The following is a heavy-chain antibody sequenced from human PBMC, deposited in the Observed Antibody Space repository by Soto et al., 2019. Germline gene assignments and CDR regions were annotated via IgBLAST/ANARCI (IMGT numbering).Heavy chain of an antibody. CDR2: IYHSGST. CDR3: ARAGVVGAIGLGY. D-gene: IGHD1-26*01. V-gene: IGHV4-30-2*01. Sequence: PSETLSLTCAVSGGSISSGGYSWSWIRQPPGKGLEWIGYIYHSGSTYYNPSLKSRVTISVDRSKNQFSLKLSSVTAADTAVYYCARAGVVGAIGLGYWDEGILV. CDR1: GGSISSGGYS. J-gene: IGHJ4*02.